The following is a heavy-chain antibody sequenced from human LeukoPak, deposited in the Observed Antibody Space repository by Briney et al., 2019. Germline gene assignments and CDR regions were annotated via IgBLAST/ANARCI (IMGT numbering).Heavy chain of an antibody. V-gene: IGHV3-48*03. J-gene: IGHJ4*02. Sequence: GGSLRLSCTASXFSFSSYAINWVRQAPGKGLEWVSYISSSGSPIYYADSVKGRFTISRANAKNSVYLQLNSLRDEDTAVYYCARVSYSGGVYWGQGTLVTVSS. CDR2: ISSSGSPI. CDR1: XFSFSSYA. D-gene: IGHD6-25*01. CDR3: ARVSYSGGVY.